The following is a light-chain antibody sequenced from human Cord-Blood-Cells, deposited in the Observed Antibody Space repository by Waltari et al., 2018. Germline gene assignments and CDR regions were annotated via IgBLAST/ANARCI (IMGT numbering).Light chain of an antibody. CDR2: DVS. V-gene: IGLV2-14*01. CDR1: SSDVGGYTY. J-gene: IGLJ3*02. CDR3: SSYTSSSTRV. Sequence: SALTQPASVSGSPGQSITISCTGTSSDVGGYTYVSWYQQHPGKAPKLMIYDVSKRPSGVSNRFSGSKSGNTASLTISGLQAEDEADYYCSSYTSSSTRVFGGGTKLTVL.